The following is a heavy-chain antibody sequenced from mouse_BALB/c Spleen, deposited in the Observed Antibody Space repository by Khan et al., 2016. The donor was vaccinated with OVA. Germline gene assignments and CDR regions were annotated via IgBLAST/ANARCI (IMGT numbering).Heavy chain of an antibody. Sequence: VQLQQSGPELMKPGASVKISCKASGYSFTSYYIHWVIQSHGKSLEWIGYIDPFSGDTTYNQKFKGRATLTVDKSSSTAYIHLSNLTSEDSVVXYWTRHGYVAWFTYWGPGTLVTVAA. CDR1: GYSFTSYY. CDR2: IDPFSGDT. J-gene: IGHJ3*01. V-gene: IGHV1S135*01. CDR3: TRHGYVAWFTY. D-gene: IGHD2-2*01.